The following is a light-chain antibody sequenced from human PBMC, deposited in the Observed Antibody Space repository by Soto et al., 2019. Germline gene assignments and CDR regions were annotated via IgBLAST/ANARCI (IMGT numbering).Light chain of an antibody. CDR3: SSYTSSSTRV. CDR1: SSDVGGYHY. J-gene: IGLJ2*01. V-gene: IGLV2-14*01. CDR2: DVS. Sequence: QSALTQPASVSGSPGQSITISCTGTSSDVGGYHYVSWYQQHPGKAPKLMIYDVSNRPSGVSNRFSGSKSGTTASLTISGLQAEDEADYYCSSYTSSSTRVFGGGTKLTVL.